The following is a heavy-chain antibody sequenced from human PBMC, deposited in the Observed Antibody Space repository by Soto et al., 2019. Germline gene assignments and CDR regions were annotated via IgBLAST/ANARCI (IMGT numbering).Heavy chain of an antibody. D-gene: IGHD3-10*01. CDR2: ILSDVEQ. Sequence: QVTLKESGPVLVQATETLTLTCNVSGFSLTNVQKGVAWIRQPPGKALEWLAHILSDVEQSYKSSLKKRLTISQDTSKRQVVLVRTNVEPVDPAPYYCARISGRFGASHFDFWSQGSSVIVSS. J-gene: IGHJ4*02. CDR1: GFSLTNVQKG. CDR3: ARISGRFGASHFDF. V-gene: IGHV2-26*01.